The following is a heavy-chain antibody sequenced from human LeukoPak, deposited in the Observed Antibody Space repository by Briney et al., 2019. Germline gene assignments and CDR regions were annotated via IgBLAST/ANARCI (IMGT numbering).Heavy chain of an antibody. CDR1: GGTFISYA. J-gene: IGHJ4*02. CDR3: ARGGYGLRYFDWLSYYFDY. D-gene: IGHD3-9*01. V-gene: IGHV1-69*05. CDR2: IIPIFGTA. Sequence: SVKVSCKASGGTFISYAISWVRQAPGQGLEWMGGIIPIFGTANYAQKFQGRVTMTRDMSTSTVYMELSSLRSEDTAVYYCARGGYGLRYFDWLSYYFDYWGQGTLVTVSS.